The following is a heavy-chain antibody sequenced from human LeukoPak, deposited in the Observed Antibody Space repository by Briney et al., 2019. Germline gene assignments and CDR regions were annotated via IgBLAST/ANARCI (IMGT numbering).Heavy chain of an antibody. CDR1: VGSINNYY. CDR2: VYYSGST. CDR3: ARYYDDSGGYYHLDY. D-gene: IGHD3-22*01. J-gene: IGHJ4*02. V-gene: IGHV4-59*01. Sequence: PSETLSLTCTVSVGSINNYYWNWIRQPPGKGLEWIGYVYYSGSTNYNPSLKSRVTISVDRSKSQFSLKLSSVTAADTAVYYCARYYDDSGGYYHLDYWGQGTLVTVSS.